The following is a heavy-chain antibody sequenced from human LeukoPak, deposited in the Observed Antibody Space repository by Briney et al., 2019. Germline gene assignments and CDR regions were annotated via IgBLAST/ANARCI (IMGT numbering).Heavy chain of an antibody. CDR3: ARGPVDTAMDPLYYFDY. D-gene: IGHD5-18*01. CDR2: IIPIFGTA. Sequence: GASVKLSCKASGGTFSSYAISWVRQAPGQGLEWMGGIIPIFGTANYAQKFQGRVTITADESTSTAYMELSSLRSEDTAVYYCARGPVDTAMDPLYYFDYWGQGTLVTVSS. J-gene: IGHJ4*02. CDR1: GGTFSSYA. V-gene: IGHV1-69*13.